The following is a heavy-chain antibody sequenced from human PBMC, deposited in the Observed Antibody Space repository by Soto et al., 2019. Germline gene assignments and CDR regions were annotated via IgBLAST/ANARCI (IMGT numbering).Heavy chain of an antibody. V-gene: IGHV3-23*01. CDR2: ISGSGGST. CDR1: GLTVSSYP. D-gene: IGHD6-13*01. J-gene: IGHJ4*02. CDR3: AKDAGYSSSWIDY. Sequence: GGSLRLSCAASGLTVSSYPMTWDRQAPGKGLEWVSAISGSGGSTYYADSVKGRFTISRDNSKNTLYLQMNSLRAEDTAVYYCAKDAGYSSSWIDYWGQGTLVTVS.